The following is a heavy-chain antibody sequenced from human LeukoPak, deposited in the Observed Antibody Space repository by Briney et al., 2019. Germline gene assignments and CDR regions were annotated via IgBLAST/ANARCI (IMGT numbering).Heavy chain of an antibody. CDR1: GGSTSSYY. V-gene: IGHV4-59*01. D-gene: IGHD3-10*01. J-gene: IGHJ6*02. CDR3: ARDTLGAPDV. CDR2: IYYSGST. Sequence: SETLSLTCTVSGGSTSSYYWSWIRQPPGKGLEWIGYIYYSGSTNYNPSLKSRVTISVDTSKNQFSLKLSSVTAADTAVYYCARDTLGAPDVWGQGTTVTVSS.